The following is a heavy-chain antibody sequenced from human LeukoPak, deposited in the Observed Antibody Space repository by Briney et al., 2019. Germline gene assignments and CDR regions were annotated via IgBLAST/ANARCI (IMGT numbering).Heavy chain of an antibody. Sequence: PGGSLRLSCAASGFTFSSYGMHWVRQAPGKGLEWVSAISGSGGSTYYADSVKGRFTISRDNSKNTLYLQMNSLRAEDTAVYYCAKDSGYYDFWSGYSGENWFDPWGQGTLVTVSS. D-gene: IGHD3-3*01. CDR1: GFTFSSYG. V-gene: IGHV3-23*01. CDR3: AKDSGYYDFWSGYSGENWFDP. CDR2: ISGSGGST. J-gene: IGHJ5*02.